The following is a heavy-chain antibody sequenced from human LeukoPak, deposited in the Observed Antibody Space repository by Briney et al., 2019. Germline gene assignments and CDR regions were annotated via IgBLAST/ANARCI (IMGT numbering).Heavy chain of an antibody. CDR3: AKDGDYDILTGYLDNYYYYGMDV. V-gene: IGHV3-23*01. Sequence: PGGSLRLSCAASGFTFSSYAMSWVRQAPGKGLEWVSAISGSGGSTYYADSVKGRFTISRDNSKNTLYLQMNSLRAEDTVVYYCAKDGDYDILTGYLDNYYYYGMDVWGQGTTVTVSS. CDR2: ISGSGGST. CDR1: GFTFSSYA. J-gene: IGHJ6*02. D-gene: IGHD3-9*01.